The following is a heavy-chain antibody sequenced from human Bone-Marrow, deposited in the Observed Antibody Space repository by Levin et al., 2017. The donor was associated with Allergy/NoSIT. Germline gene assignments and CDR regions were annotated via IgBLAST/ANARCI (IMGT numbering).Heavy chain of an antibody. CDR3: ARGQRYYGAGSYHNSYDP. CDR2: VHYSGST. CDR1: CGSFRGSYY. Sequence: SPTLSLPCAVSCGSFRGSYYWTWIRQSPGKGLEWIGEVHYSGSTNYNPSLKSRVSMSVDTSKNHFSLKLTSVTAADTAVYYCARGQRYYGAGSYHNSYDPWGQGILVTVSS. D-gene: IGHD3-10*01. J-gene: IGHJ5*02. V-gene: IGHV4-34*01.